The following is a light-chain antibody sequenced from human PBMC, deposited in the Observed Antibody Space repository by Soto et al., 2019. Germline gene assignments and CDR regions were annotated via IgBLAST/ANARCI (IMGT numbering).Light chain of an antibody. Sequence: PGERVTLSCRAGQIVTRSQLAWYQQKPGQAPRLLVFGASSRVLGIPDRFSGSGSGTDCTLTISRLEPEDVAVDYCHHYGSSTLTFGQGTRLEIK. CDR3: HHYGSSTLT. J-gene: IGKJ5*01. CDR1: QIVTRSQ. V-gene: IGKV3-20*01. CDR2: GAS.